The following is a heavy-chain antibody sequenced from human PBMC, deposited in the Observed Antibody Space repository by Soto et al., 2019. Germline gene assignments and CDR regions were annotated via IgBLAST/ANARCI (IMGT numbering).Heavy chain of an antibody. D-gene: IGHD3-22*01. Sequence: PGGSLRLSCAASGFNFNIYAMSWVRQAPGKGLEWVSGISGSGDTTFYADSVKGRFTISRDNSKNTLYLQMNSLRAEDTAVYYCAKGVYDHSGYGYYGLDVWGQGTTVTVSS. CDR2: ISGSGDTT. CDR1: GFNFNIYA. V-gene: IGHV3-23*01. CDR3: AKGVYDHSGYGYYGLDV. J-gene: IGHJ6*02.